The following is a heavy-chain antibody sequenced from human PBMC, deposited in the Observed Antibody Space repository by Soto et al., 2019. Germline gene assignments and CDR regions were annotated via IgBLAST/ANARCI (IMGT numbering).Heavy chain of an antibody. D-gene: IGHD3-10*01. CDR1: GFTFSSYA. V-gene: IGHV3-23*01. CDR3: AKFVEIPMEVRAFDI. CDR2: ISGNGANT. J-gene: IGHJ3*02. Sequence: EVQLLESGGGLVQPGGSQRLSCAASGFTFSSYAMTWVRQAPGKGPEWVSSISGNGANTYYADSVKGRFTISRDNSKNTLYLQMNSLRAEDTALYYCAKFVEIPMEVRAFDIWGQGTMVTVSS.